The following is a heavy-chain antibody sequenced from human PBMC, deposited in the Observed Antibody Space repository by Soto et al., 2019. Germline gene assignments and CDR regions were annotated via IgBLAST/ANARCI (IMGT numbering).Heavy chain of an antibody. CDR1: GFTFSSYA. J-gene: IGHJ5*02. CDR3: AKDWRIAAAGTRWFDP. V-gene: IGHV3-23*01. Sequence: GGSLRLSCAASGFTFSSYAMSWVRQAPGKGLEWVSAISGSGGSTYYADSVKGRFTISRDNSKNTLYLQMNSLRAEDTAVYYCAKDWRIAAAGTRWFDPWGQGTLVTVSS. CDR2: ISGSGGST. D-gene: IGHD6-13*01.